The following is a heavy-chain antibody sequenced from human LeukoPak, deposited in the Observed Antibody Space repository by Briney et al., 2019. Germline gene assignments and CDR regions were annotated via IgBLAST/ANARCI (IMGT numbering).Heavy chain of an antibody. V-gene: IGHV3-23*01. D-gene: IGHD6-19*01. J-gene: IGHJ4*02. CDR3: AKILGQWLVRNHFDY. CDR2: ISGSGGST. Sequence: PGRSLRLSCAASGFTLSSYAMSWVRHAPGKGLGWVSAISGSGGSTYYTDSVKGRFTISRDNSKNTLYLQMNSLRAEDTAVYYCAKILGQWLVRNHFDYWGQGTLVTVSS. CDR1: GFTLSSYA.